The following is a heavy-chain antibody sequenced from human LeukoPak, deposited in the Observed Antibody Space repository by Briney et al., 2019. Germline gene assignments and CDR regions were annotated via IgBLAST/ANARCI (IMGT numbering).Heavy chain of an antibody. D-gene: IGHD5-18*01. CDR2: IYSGGST. J-gene: IGHJ4*02. Sequence: GGSLRLSCAASGFTVSSNYMSWVRQAPGKGLEWVSVIYSGGSTYYADSVKGRFTISRDNSKNTLYLQMNSLRAEDTAVYYCARAPSGYSYGYGLDYWGQGTLVTVSS. CDR3: ARAPSGYSYGYGLDY. V-gene: IGHV3-66*02. CDR1: GFTVSSNY.